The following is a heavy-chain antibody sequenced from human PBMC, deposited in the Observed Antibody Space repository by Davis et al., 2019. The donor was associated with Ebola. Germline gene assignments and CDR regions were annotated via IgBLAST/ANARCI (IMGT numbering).Heavy chain of an antibody. J-gene: IGHJ6*02. CDR2: INSDGSST. D-gene: IGHD3-3*01. V-gene: IGHV3-74*01. CDR1: GFTFSSYW. CDR3: AKVYDFWSGYLDYGMDV. Sequence: HTGGSLRLSCAASGFTFSSYWMHWVRQAPGKGLVWVSRINSDGSSTSYADSVKGRFTISRDNSKNTLYLQMNSLRAEDTAVYYCAKVYDFWSGYLDYGMDVWGQGTTVTVSS.